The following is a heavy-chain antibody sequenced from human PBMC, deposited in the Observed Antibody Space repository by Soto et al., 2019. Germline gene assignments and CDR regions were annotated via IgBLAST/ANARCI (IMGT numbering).Heavy chain of an antibody. CDR2: ISSTSSTI. CDR3: ARGSQWTSPEY. V-gene: IGHV3-48*02. D-gene: IGHD6-19*01. Sequence: EVQLVESGGNLVQPGGSLRLSCAASGFTFSTYSMNWVRQAPGKGLEWVSYISSTSSTIFYADSVKGRFTISRDNAKNSLYLQMNSLGDEDTAVYYCARGSQWTSPEYWGQGTLVTVSS. CDR1: GFTFSTYS. J-gene: IGHJ4*02.